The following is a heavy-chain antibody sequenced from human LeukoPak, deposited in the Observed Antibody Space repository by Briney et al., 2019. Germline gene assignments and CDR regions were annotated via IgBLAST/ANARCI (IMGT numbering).Heavy chain of an antibody. D-gene: IGHD6-19*01. J-gene: IGHJ4*02. CDR2: IIPIFGTS. V-gene: IGHV1-69*06. CDR1: GYTFTSYG. Sequence: SVKVSCKASGYTFTSYGISWVRQAPGQGLEWMGGIIPIFGTSNYAQKFQGRVTITADTSTATAYMELSSLRSEDTAVYYCARSIAVASGVFDYWGQGTLVTVSS. CDR3: ARSIAVASGVFDY.